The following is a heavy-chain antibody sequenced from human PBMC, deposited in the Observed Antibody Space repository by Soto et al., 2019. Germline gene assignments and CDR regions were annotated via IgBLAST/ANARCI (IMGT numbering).Heavy chain of an antibody. J-gene: IGHJ4*02. Sequence: VGSLRLSCAASGFTFSSYDMHWVRQATGKGLEWVSAIGTAGDTYYSGSVKGRFTISRENAKNSLYLQMNSLRAGDTAVYYCARVYYGDSFVDYWGQGTLVTVSS. D-gene: IGHD4-17*01. CDR1: GFTFSSYD. CDR3: ARVYYGDSFVDY. V-gene: IGHV3-13*01. CDR2: IGTAGDT.